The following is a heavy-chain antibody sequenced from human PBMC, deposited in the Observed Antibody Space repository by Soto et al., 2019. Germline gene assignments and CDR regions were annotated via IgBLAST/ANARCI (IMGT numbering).Heavy chain of an antibody. CDR2: ISSSGSTI. J-gene: IGHJ4*02. V-gene: IGHV3-48*02. Sequence: GGSLRLSCAASGFSFSSHSMKWIRQAPGKGLEWVSYISSSGSTIYYADSVKGRFTISRDNAKNSLYLQMNSLRDDDTAVYYCARGRGYCGGTNCYLDYWGQGALVTVSS. CDR3: ARGRGYCGGTNCYLDY. D-gene: IGHD2-21*01. CDR1: GFSFSSHS.